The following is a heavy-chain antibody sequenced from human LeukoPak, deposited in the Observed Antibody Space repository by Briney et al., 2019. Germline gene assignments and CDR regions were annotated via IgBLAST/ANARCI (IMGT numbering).Heavy chain of an antibody. CDR1: GYTFTGYY. D-gene: IGHD6-19*01. J-gene: IGHJ4*02. Sequence: GASVKVSCTASGYTFTGYYMHWVRQAPGQGLEWMGRINPNSGGTNYAQKFQGRVTMTRDTSISTAYMELSRLRSDDTAVYYCASFVAEPKKYSSGWYVDYWGQGTLVTVSS. V-gene: IGHV1-2*06. CDR2: INPNSGGT. CDR3: ASFVAEPKKYSSGWYVDY.